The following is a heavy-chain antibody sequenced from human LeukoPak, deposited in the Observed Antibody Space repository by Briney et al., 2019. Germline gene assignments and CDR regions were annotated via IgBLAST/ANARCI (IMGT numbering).Heavy chain of an antibody. V-gene: IGHV3-21*01. CDR2: ISGGRSYI. CDR1: GFTFGRFS. Sequence: GGSLRLSCEASGFTFGRFSMNWVRQAPGKGLEWVSSISGGRSYIYYADSVRGRFTISRDNAKNSLYLQMNSLRAEDTAVYYCARQLYYGSGRGNFDYWGQGTLVTVSS. J-gene: IGHJ4*02. CDR3: ARQLYYGSGRGNFDY. D-gene: IGHD3-10*01.